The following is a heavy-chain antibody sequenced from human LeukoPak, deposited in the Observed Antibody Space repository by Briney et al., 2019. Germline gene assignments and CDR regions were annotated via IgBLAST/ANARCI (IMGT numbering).Heavy chain of an antibody. V-gene: IGHV3-73*01. CDR2: IRSKANSYAT. D-gene: IGHD1-26*01. CDR1: GFTFSGSA. Sequence: PGGSLKLSCAASGFTFSGSAMHWVRQASGKGLEWVGRIRSKANSYATAYAASVKGRFTISRDDSKNTAYLQMNSLKTEDTAVYYCSIVGATLDYWGQGTLVTVSS. J-gene: IGHJ4*02. CDR3: SIVGATLDY.